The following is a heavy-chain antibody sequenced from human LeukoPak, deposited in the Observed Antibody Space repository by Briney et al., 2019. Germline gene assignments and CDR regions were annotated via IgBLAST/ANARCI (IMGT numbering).Heavy chain of an antibody. CDR3: ARMSASYLDY. CDR2: RWYDRSKK. Sequence: GRSLRLSCAASGFAFRTHGMHWVRQAPGKVLEWIAVRWYDRSKKYYADCMKGRFTISRDNSKNTLDLQMNSLRVEDTALYYCARMSASYLDYWGQGTLVTVSS. V-gene: IGHV3-33*01. D-gene: IGHD3-3*01. J-gene: IGHJ4*02. CDR1: GFAFRTHG.